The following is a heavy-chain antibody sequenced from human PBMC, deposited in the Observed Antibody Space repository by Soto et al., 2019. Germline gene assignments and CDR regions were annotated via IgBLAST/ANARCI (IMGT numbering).Heavy chain of an antibody. J-gene: IGHJ4*02. V-gene: IGHV3-48*03. CDR2: ISNSGRSI. Sequence: PGGSLRLSCAASGFSFSSYEMDWVRQAPGKGLEWVSYISNSGRSIYYADSVKGRCTISRDNADNSLYLQMNGLRVEDTAVYYCVRESGGGGSDWVHFNYWGQGTLVTVSS. CDR1: GFSFSSYE. CDR3: VRESGGGGSDWVHFNY. D-gene: IGHD5-12*01.